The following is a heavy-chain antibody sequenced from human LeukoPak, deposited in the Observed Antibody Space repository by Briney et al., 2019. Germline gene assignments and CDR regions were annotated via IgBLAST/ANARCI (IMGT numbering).Heavy chain of an antibody. D-gene: IGHD3-22*01. CDR2: ISVRSNYR. CDR3: VRLRRNNDRSGYYYYYDY. CDR1: GYTFSDFS. V-gene: IGHV3-21*01. J-gene: IGHJ4*02. Sequence: GGSLRLSCAASGYTFSDFSVNWIRQAPGKGLEWVSSISVRSNYRYYADSVRGRFTISRDDARDSLFLQMNSLRAEDTAVYFCVRLRRNNDRSGYYYYYDYWGQGTLVTVSS.